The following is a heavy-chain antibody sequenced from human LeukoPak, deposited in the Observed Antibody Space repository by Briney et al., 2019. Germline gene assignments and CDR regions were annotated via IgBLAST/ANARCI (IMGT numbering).Heavy chain of an antibody. J-gene: IGHJ3*02. CDR3: AKDLPQSGGKNAFDI. V-gene: IGHV3-21*04. Sequence: KTGGSLRLSCAASGFTFSSYSMNWVRQAPGKGLEWVSSISSSSSYIYYADSVKGRFTISRDNAKNSLYLQMNSLRAEDTAVYYCAKDLPQSGGKNAFDIWGQGTMVTVSS. D-gene: IGHD3-16*01. CDR2: ISSSSSYI. CDR1: GFTFSSYS.